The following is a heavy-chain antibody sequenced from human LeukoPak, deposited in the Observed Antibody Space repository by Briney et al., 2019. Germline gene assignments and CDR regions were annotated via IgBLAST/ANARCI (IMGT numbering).Heavy chain of an antibody. CDR3: ARATRIAAAGGDEYYFDY. J-gene: IGHJ4*02. Sequence: PGGSLRLSCAASGFTFSSYAMHWVRQAPGKGLVWVAVISYDGSNKYYADSVKGRFTISRDNSKNTLYLQMNSLRAEDTAVYYCARATRIAAAGGDEYYFDYWGQGTLVTVSS. V-gene: IGHV3-30-3*01. CDR1: GFTFSSYA. CDR2: ISYDGSNK. D-gene: IGHD6-13*01.